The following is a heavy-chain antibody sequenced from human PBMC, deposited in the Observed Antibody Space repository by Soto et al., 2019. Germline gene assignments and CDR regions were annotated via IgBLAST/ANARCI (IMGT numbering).Heavy chain of an antibody. D-gene: IGHD3-10*01. J-gene: IGHJ5*02. V-gene: IGHV3-23*01. CDR2: ISVSGDST. CDR1: GFPFSSSA. CDR3: AKRRGGFDP. Sequence: EVQLLESGGGLVKPGGSLRLSCAASGFPFSSSAMTWVRQAPGKGLEWVSVISVSGDSTYYADSLKGRFTISRDNSKNTLYLQMNSLRAEDSAVYYSAKRRGGFDPWGQGTLVTVSS.